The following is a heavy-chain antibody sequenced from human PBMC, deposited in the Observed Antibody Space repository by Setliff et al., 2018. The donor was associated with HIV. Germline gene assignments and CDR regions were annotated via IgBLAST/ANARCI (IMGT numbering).Heavy chain of an antibody. J-gene: IGHJ4*02. CDR2: TYYSGGT. CDR3: ARNGVGDAPFDS. V-gene: IGHV4-59*11. CDR1: GDSINSHY. Sequence: SETLSLTCTASGDSINSHYWSWIRQPPGKGLEWIGFTYYSGGTNYNPSLKSRVTISVDTSKYHFSLNLTSVTAADTAIYYCARNGVGDAPFDSWGQGTLVTVSS. D-gene: IGHD3-3*01.